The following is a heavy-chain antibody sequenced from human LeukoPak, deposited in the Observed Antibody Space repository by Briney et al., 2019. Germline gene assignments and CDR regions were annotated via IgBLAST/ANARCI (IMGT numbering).Heavy chain of an antibody. CDR2: IYYSGST. CDR1: GGSISSYY. V-gene: IGHV4-59*01. J-gene: IGHJ4*02. Sequence: PSETLSLTCTVSGGSISSYYWSWIRQPPGKGLEWIGYIYYSGSTNYNPSLKSRVTISVDTFKNQFSLKLSSVTAADTAVYYCARVIAVAGPFDYWGQGTLVTVSS. D-gene: IGHD6-19*01. CDR3: ARVIAVAGPFDY.